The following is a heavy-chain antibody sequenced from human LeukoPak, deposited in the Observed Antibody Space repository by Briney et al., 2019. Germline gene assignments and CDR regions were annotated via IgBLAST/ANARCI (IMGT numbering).Heavy chain of an antibody. CDR3: AREYRYCSGMSCYLDY. V-gene: IGHV4-39*01. Sequence: SETLSLTCTVSGGSISSSSYYWGWIRQPPGKGLEWIGSIYYSGSTYYNPSLKSRVTISVDTSKNQFSLKLSSVTAADTAVYYCAREYRYCSGMSCYLDYWGQGTLVTVSS. CDR1: GGSISSSSYY. CDR2: IYYSGST. D-gene: IGHD2-15*01. J-gene: IGHJ4*02.